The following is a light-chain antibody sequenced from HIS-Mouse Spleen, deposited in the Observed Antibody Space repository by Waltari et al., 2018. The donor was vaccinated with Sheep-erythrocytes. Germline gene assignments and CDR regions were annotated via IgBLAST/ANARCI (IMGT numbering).Light chain of an antibody. CDR2: DAS. CDR1: QGISSA. V-gene: IGKV1-13*02. J-gene: IGKJ2*01. Sequence: AIQLTQSPSSLSASVGDRVTITCRASQGISSALAWYQQKPGKAPKLLIYDASSLESGVPSRFSGSGSGTDFTLTISSLQPEDFATYYCQQYGSSPTFGQGTKLEIK. CDR3: QQYGSSPT.